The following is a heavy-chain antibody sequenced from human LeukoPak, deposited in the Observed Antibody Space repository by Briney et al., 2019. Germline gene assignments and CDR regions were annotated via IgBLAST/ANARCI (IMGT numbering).Heavy chain of an antibody. Sequence: GGSLRLSCAASGFTFRSYAMSWVRQAPGEGLEWVSAISGSAGTTYYADSVKGRFTISRDNSKNTLYLQMNILRAEDTAVYYCAKASANWGIYYFDYWGQGTLVTVSS. CDR1: GFTFRSYA. J-gene: IGHJ4*02. CDR2: ISGSAGTT. V-gene: IGHV3-23*01. D-gene: IGHD7-27*01. CDR3: AKASANWGIYYFDY.